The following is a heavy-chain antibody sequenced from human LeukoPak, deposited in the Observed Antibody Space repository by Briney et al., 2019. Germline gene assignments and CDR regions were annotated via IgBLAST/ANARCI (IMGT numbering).Heavy chain of an antibody. D-gene: IGHD3-3*01. Sequence: SETLSLTCTVSVVSIGSHYWSWVRQSPGRGLEWIGYIYYSGATNYNPSLKSRVIISLDTSKNQFSLKMNSLTAADTAVYYCAIVRYEVSVFGVPQYYFDSWAREPWSPSP. CDR1: VVSIGSHY. J-gene: IGHJ4*02. V-gene: IGHV4-59*11. CDR3: AIVRYEVSVFGVPQYYFDS. CDR2: IYYSGAT.